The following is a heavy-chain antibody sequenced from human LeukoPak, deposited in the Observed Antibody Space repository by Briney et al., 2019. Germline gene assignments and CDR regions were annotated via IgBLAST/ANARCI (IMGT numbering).Heavy chain of an antibody. Sequence: SETLSLTCTVSGGSISSDYWSWIRQPPEKGLEWIGYISYSGSTSYNASLKSRVTISVDTSRNQFSLKLSSVTAADTAVYYCARAWGLEDYWGQGTLVTVSS. CDR1: GGSISSDY. V-gene: IGHV4-59*08. CDR2: ISYSGST. D-gene: IGHD3-16*01. CDR3: ARAWGLEDY. J-gene: IGHJ4*02.